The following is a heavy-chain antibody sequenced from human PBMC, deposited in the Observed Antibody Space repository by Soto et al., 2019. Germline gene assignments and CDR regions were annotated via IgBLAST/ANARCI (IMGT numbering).Heavy chain of an antibody. CDR2: INAAIGNT. V-gene: IGHV1-3*01. CDR1: GYTFTNYA. D-gene: IGHD3-10*01. J-gene: IGHJ4*02. Sequence: QVQLVQSGAEVKKPGASVKVSCKVSGYTFTNYAMHWVRQAPGQRLEWMGWINAAIGNTKYSQKFQGSVTITRDTSANTAYMELSSLRSEDTAVYYCARRNVYGSGSYSFDYWGQGTLVTVSS. CDR3: ARRNVYGSGSYSFDY.